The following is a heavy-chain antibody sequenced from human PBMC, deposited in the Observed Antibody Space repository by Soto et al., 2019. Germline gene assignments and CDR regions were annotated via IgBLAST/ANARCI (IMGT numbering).Heavy chain of an antibody. CDR2: IIPIFGTA. Sequence: QVQLVQSGAEVKKPGSSVKVSCNASGVTFSSYAISWVRQAPGQGLEWMGGIIPIFGTAQYAQKFQGRDTITADTSTSKAYMELISLRSEDTAVYYCASRQLRGYSYAWDYWGQGTLVTVSS. J-gene: IGHJ4*02. CDR1: GVTFSSYA. CDR3: ASRQLRGYSYAWDY. D-gene: IGHD5-18*01. V-gene: IGHV1-69*06.